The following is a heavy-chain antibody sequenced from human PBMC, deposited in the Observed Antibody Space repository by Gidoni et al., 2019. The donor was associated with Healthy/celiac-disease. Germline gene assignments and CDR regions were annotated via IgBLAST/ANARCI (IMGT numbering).Heavy chain of an antibody. D-gene: IGHD6-13*01. V-gene: IGHV1-2*06. Sequence: QVQLVQSGAEVKKPGASVKVSCKASGYTFTGHYMHWVRQAPGQGLEWMGRINTNSGGTNYAQKFQGRVTMTRDTSISTAYMELSRLRSDDTAVYYCAREVVIAAAGTLGSEYFQHWGQGTLVTVSS. CDR1: GYTFTGHY. J-gene: IGHJ1*01. CDR3: AREVVIAAAGTLGSEYFQH. CDR2: INTNSGGT.